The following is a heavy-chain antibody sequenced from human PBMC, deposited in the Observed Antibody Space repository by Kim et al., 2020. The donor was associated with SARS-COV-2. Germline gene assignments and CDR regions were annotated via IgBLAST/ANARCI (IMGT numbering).Heavy chain of an antibody. CDR1: GFTFSSYS. D-gene: IGHD6-19*01. CDR3: ARERIAVDAYKYGMDV. Sequence: GGSLRLSCAASGFTFSSYSMHWVRQAPGKGLEWVASITYDGSYIYYADSVKGRFTISRDNSKNTLYLQMNSLRAEDTAVYYCARERIAVDAYKYGMDVWGQGTTVTVSS. CDR2: ITYDGSYI. J-gene: IGHJ6*02. V-gene: IGHV3-33*05.